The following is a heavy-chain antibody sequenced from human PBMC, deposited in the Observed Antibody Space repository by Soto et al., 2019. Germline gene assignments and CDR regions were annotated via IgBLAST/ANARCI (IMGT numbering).Heavy chain of an antibody. V-gene: IGHV4-34*01. Sequence: QVQLQQWGAGPLRPLETLSLTCGVSGGSFSGYYWAWIRQSPGEGLEWIGEINDRGSINYNPSLTSGVSISVDTSKNHYSLDPSSVPAADTAVYYCARESHDILTGPPWVWYFDLWGRGTLVTVSS. CDR2: INDRGSI. CDR1: GGSFSGYY. D-gene: IGHD3-9*01. CDR3: ARESHDILTGPPWVWYFDL. J-gene: IGHJ2*01.